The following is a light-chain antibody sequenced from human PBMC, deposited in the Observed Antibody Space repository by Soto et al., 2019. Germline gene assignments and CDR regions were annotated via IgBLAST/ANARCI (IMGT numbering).Light chain of an antibody. CDR1: SSDVGAYNF. CDR2: DVN. Sequence: QSALTQPRSVSGSPGQLVTISCTGSSSDVGAYNFASWYQQHPGAAPKLLIHDVNKRPPGVPDRFSASKSGNTASLTISGLQAEDEADYYCCSYAGEYKYVFGSGTKVTVL. J-gene: IGLJ1*01. CDR3: CSYAGEYKYV. V-gene: IGLV2-11*01.